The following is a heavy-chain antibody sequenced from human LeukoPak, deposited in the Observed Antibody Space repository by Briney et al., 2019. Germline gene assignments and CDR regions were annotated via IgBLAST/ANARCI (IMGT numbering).Heavy chain of an antibody. Sequence: GSLRLSCAASGFTFSSYGMHWVRQPPGKGLEWIGEINHSGSTNYNPSLKSRVTISVDTSKNQFSLKLSSVTAADTAVYYCARGHYYGILGYFDYWGQGTLVTVSS. V-gene: IGHV4-34*01. J-gene: IGHJ4*02. CDR1: GFTFSSYG. D-gene: IGHD3-10*01. CDR3: ARGHYYGILGYFDY. CDR2: INHSGST.